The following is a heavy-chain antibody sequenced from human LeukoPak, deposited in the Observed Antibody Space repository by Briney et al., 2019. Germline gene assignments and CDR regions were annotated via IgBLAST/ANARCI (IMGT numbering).Heavy chain of an antibody. CDR3: ARDGIIAAAGIKDY. J-gene: IGHJ4*02. D-gene: IGHD6-13*01. CDR2: ISAYNGNT. CDR1: GYTFTSYG. V-gene: IGHV1-18*04. Sequence: GASVKVSCKASGYTFTSYGISWVRQAPGLGLEWMGWISAYNGNTNYAQKLQGRVTMTTDTSTSTAYMELRSLRSDDTAVYYCARDGIIAAAGIKDYWGQGTLVTVSS.